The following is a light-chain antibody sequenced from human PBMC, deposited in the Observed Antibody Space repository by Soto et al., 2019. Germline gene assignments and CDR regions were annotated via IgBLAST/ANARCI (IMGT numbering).Light chain of an antibody. V-gene: IGKV1-8*01. Sequence: AIRMTQSPSSFSASTGDRVTITCRASQGISSYLAWYEQKAGKAPKILIYAASTLQSGVQSRFRCHESGTDLTPTISCLQSEDFATYYCHQYYSYPPIPFGQGTRLEIK. CDR3: HQYYSYPPIP. J-gene: IGKJ5*01. CDR2: AAS. CDR1: QGISSY.